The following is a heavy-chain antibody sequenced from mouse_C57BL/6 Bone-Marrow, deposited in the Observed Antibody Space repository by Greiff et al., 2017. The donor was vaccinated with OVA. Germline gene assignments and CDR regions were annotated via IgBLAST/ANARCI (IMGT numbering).Heavy chain of an antibody. CDR1: GYTFTSYW. Sequence: VQLQQPGAELVKPGASVKLSCKASGYTFTSYWMHWVKQRPGQGLEWIGMIHPNSGSTNYNEKFKSKATLTVDKSSSTAYMQLSSLTSEDSAVYDCAREGFHYYGSSPFDYWGQGTTLTVSS. J-gene: IGHJ2*01. CDR3: AREGFHYYGSSPFDY. CDR2: IHPNSGST. V-gene: IGHV1-64*01. D-gene: IGHD1-1*01.